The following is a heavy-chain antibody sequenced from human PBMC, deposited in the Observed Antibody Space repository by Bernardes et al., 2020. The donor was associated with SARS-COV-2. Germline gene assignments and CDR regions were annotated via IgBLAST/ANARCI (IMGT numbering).Heavy chain of an antibody. CDR1: GGSIRSIGYY. CDR3: ARQNRWEVYVEDY. Sequence: SETLSLTCTVSGGSIRSIGYYWGWIRQPPGEGLEWIGSISYSGITYYNPSLKSRITISVDTSKNQFSLKLSSVTAADTAVYYCARQNRWEVYVEDYWGQGTLVTVSS. V-gene: IGHV4-39*01. J-gene: IGHJ4*02. D-gene: IGHD1-26*01. CDR2: ISYSGIT.